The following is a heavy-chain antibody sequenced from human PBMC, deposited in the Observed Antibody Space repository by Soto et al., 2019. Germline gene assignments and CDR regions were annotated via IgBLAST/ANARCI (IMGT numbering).Heavy chain of an antibody. CDR3: ARLTIAAAGNGCYYYGMDV. D-gene: IGHD6-13*01. CDR2: ISSSSSYI. V-gene: IGHV3-21*01. CDR1: GFTFSSYS. J-gene: IGHJ6*02. Sequence: GGSLRLSCVASGFTFSSYSMNWVRQAPGKGLEWVSSISSSSSYIYYADSVKGRFTISRDNAKNSLYLQMNSLRAEDTAVYYCARLTIAAAGNGCYYYGMDVWGQGTTVTVSS.